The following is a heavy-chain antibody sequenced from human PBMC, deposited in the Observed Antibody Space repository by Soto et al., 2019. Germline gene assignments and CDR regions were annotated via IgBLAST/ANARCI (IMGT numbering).Heavy chain of an antibody. CDR2: MNPDSGHA. D-gene: IGHD2-15*01. CDR1: GYTFTNSD. Sequence: ASVKVSCKASGYTFTNSDINWVRQAPGQGLEWMGWMNPDSGHAAYAQKFQGRVTLTTSTSTSTVYMEMRSLGSEDTAVYYCARWPRCSDGICYYGLDNWGQGTLVTVSS. V-gene: IGHV1-8*01. J-gene: IGHJ4*02. CDR3: ARWPRCSDGICYYGLDN.